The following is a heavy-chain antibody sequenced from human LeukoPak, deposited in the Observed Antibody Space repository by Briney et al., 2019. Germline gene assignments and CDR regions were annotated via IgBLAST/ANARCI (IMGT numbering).Heavy chain of an antibody. CDR2: IYSGGST. CDR3: ARTPLAAGPIGEYYYAMDV. D-gene: IGHD6-25*01. CDR1: GFTVTTNY. J-gene: IGHJ6*02. Sequence: GESLRLSCAASGFTVTTNYMNWVRQAPGKGLEWVSVIYSGGSTYYADSVKGRFTISRDKSKNTVSLQMNSLRVDDTGVYYCARTPLAAGPIGEYYYAMDVWGPGTTVAVSS. V-gene: IGHV3-66*01.